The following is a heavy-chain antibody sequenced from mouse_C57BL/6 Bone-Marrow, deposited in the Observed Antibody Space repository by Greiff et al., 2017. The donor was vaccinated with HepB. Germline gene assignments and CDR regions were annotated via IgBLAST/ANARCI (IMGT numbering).Heavy chain of an antibody. CDR1: GFNIKDYF. J-gene: IGHJ1*03. CDR2: IDPEDGDT. D-gene: IGHD1-1*01. CDR3: ARGVTVVAAWDFDV. Sequence: EVQLQQSGAELVKPGASVKLSCTASGFNIKDYFMHWVKQRTEQGLEWIGRIDPEDGDTNYARKFKGKATITVDTSSNTAYLQLSSLTSEDTAVYYCARGVTVVAAWDFDVWGTGTTVTVSS. V-gene: IGHV14-2*01.